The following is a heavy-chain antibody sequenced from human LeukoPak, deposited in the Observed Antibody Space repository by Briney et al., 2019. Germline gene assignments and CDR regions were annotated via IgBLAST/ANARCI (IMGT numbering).Heavy chain of an antibody. Sequence: PGGSLRLSCVASGFTVSSNYMSWARQAPGKGLEWVSVIYSAGNTYYADSVMGRFTISRHNSENTLYLHMNSLRVEDTAVYFCARSGTPGYSSGRIDYWGQGTLVTVSS. CDR3: ARSGTPGYSSGRIDY. CDR1: GFTVSSNY. D-gene: IGHD6-19*01. V-gene: IGHV3-53*04. J-gene: IGHJ4*02. CDR2: IYSAGNT.